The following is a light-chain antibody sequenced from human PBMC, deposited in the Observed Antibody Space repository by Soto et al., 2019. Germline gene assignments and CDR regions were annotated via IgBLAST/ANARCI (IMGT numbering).Light chain of an antibody. Sequence: EIVLTQSPGTLSLSSGERATLSCKTSQSVDNSYLAWYQHKHGQPPRLLIYGASGRATGIPDRFRASGSGTDFTLTITRLEPEDFAVYYCQQYGRSPLTFGPGTKVDIE. J-gene: IGKJ3*01. CDR3: QQYGRSPLT. CDR2: GAS. CDR1: QSVDNSY. V-gene: IGKV3-20*01.